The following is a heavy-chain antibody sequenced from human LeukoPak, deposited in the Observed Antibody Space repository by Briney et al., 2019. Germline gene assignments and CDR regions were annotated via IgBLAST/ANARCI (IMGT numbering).Heavy chain of an antibody. CDR2: IFPGDSDT. J-gene: IGHJ5*02. CDR3: ARLTSFADLLTATRRSWFDP. V-gene: IGHV5-51*01. Sequence: GESLKVSCKGSGDSFSSFWIAWVRQMPGKGLEWMGIIFPGDSDTRYRPSLQGQVTISVDKSIDTAFLQWSSLKASDSAIYYCARLTSFADLLTATRRSWFDPWGQGTLVTVSS. CDR1: GDSFSSFW. D-gene: IGHD2-21*02.